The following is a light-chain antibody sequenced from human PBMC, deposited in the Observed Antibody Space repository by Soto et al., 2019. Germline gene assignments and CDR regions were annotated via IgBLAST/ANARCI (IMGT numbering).Light chain of an antibody. CDR3: QQYSIWRT. V-gene: IGKV3-15*01. Sequence: EIVMTQSPATLSVSPGERATLSCRASQSVRSNLAWYQQKPGQAPRLLIYGASTRATGIPARFSGSGSGTEFTLTISSLQSEDFAVYYCQQYSIWRTFGQGTK. J-gene: IGKJ1*01. CDR1: QSVRSN. CDR2: GAS.